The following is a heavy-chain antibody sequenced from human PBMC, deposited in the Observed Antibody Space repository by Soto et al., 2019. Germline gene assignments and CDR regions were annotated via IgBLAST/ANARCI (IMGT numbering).Heavy chain of an antibody. D-gene: IGHD1-1*01. CDR1: GGTFSSHS. CDR3: ATGSFTSTGGRIGYHYNAMDV. J-gene: IGHJ6*02. CDR2: FIPIFGPA. V-gene: IGHV1-69*01. Sequence: QVQLVQSGAEVKKPGSSVKVSCKSSGGTFSSHSINWVRQAPGQGLEWMGGFIPIFGPANFAKKFQGRVTITADESTTTAYMELSSLTSEDTAVYYCATGSFTSTGGRIGYHYNAMDVWGQGTTVTVSS.